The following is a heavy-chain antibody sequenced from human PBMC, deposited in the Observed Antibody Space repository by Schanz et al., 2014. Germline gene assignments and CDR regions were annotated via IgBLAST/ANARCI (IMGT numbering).Heavy chain of an antibody. Sequence: EVQLVESGGGLIQPGGSLRLSCAVSGFSVSTNYMSWVRQAPGKGLEWVANINQDGSDKSYVDSVKGRFTISRDNAKNSLYLQMNSLRAEDTAVYYCATDHLPGLYYFDYWGKGTRVTVSS. CDR2: INQDGSDK. CDR1: GFSVSTNY. D-gene: IGHD3-3*02. V-gene: IGHV3-7*01. J-gene: IGHJ4*02. CDR3: ATDHLPGLYYFDY.